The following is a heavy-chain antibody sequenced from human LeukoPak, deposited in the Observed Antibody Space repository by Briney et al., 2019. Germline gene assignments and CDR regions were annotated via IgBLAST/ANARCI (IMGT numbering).Heavy chain of an antibody. D-gene: IGHD3-10*01. CDR3: ARCGSPSW. CDR1: AYTFTVYY. CDR2: INSNNGAT. Sequence: GASVKVSRSASAYTFTVYYIGWVRQAPGQGLEWMGWINSNNGATNYAQKFQGRVTMTRDTSISTAYMELTRLGSDDTAVYYCARCGSPSWWGEASLVTVSS. V-gene: IGHV1-2*02. J-gene: IGHJ4*02.